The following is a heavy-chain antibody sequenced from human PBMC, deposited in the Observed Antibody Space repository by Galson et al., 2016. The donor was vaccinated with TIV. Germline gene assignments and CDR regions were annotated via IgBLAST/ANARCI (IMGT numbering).Heavy chain of an antibody. CDR2: IGGTGGST. Sequence: SLRLSCAASGFRFNSYAMNWVRQAPGKGLEWVSSIGGTGGSTYYADSVKGRFTISRDSCKDTVYLQMNSLRAEDTATYFCAKDRQWIPSSLDYWGQGILVTVSS. J-gene: IGHJ4*02. CDR1: GFRFNSYA. CDR3: AKDRQWIPSSLDY. V-gene: IGHV3-23*01. D-gene: IGHD5-18*01.